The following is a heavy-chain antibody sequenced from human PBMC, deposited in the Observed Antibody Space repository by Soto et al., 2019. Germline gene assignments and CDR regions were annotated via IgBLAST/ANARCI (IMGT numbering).Heavy chain of an antibody. Sequence: GESLKISCKGSGYSFTSYWIGWVCQMPGKGLEWMGIIYPGDSDTRYSPSLQGQVTISADKSISPAYLQWSRLKAPDTPMYYWARLTTVTTSWFHPGGQEPRVTVSS. D-gene: IGHD4-17*01. J-gene: IGHJ5*02. CDR1: GYSFTSYW. CDR3: ARLTTVTTSWFHP. CDR2: IYPGDSDT. V-gene: IGHV5-51*01.